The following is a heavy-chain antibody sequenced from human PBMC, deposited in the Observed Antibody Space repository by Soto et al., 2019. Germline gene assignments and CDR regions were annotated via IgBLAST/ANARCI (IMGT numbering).Heavy chain of an antibody. Sequence: QVQLVESGGGVVQPGRSLRLSCAASGFNFSTYGVHWVRQAPGTGLEWVGVISYDGGEKYYADSVKGRFTISRDNSKDTLYLQMNSLRPEDTAVYYCANDVRGDPHYSRQGTLVTVSS. D-gene: IGHD3-10*01. J-gene: IGHJ4*02. CDR3: ANDVRGDPHY. CDR1: GFNFSTYG. V-gene: IGHV3-30*18. CDR2: ISYDGGEK.